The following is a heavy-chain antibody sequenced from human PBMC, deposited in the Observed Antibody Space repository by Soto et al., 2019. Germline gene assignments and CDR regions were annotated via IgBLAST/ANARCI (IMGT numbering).Heavy chain of an antibody. Sequence: GGSLRLSCAASGFTFSSYAMSWVRQAPGKGLEWVSAISGSGGSTYYADSVKGRFAISRDNSRNTVYLQMNSLRAEDTAVYYCARALPYCSSTSCYPYYYCGMDVWGQGTTVTVSS. CDR2: ISGSGGST. V-gene: IGHV3-23*01. D-gene: IGHD2-2*01. J-gene: IGHJ6*02. CDR1: GFTFSSYA. CDR3: ARALPYCSSTSCYPYYYCGMDV.